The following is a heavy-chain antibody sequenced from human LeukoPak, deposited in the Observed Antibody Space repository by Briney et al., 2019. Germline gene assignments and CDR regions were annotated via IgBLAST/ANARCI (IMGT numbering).Heavy chain of an antibody. CDR2: IYYSGST. V-gene: IGHV4-59*08. CDR1: GGSISSYY. J-gene: IGHJ5*02. D-gene: IGHD2-2*01. CDR3: ARGVVVVPAAFQYNWFDP. Sequence: SETLSLTCTVSGGSISSYYWSWIRQPPGKGLEWIGYIYYSGSTNYNPSLKSRVTISVDTSKNQFSLKLSSVTAADTAVYYCARGVVVVPAAFQYNWFDPWGQGTLVTVSS.